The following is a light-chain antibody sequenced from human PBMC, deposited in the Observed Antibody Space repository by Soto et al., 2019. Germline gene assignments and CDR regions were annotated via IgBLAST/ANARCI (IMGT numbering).Light chain of an antibody. CDR2: GPS. J-gene: IGKJ1*01. V-gene: IGKV3-20*01. CDR3: HQFGSSPQT. Sequence: EIVLTQSPGTLSLSPGERATLSCRASQNVNSNHIAWYQQKPGQAPRLLSYGPSSRATGIPERFSGSGSGTDFTLTISRLEPEDFAVYFCHQFGSSPQTLGHGTKVAIK. CDR1: QNVNSNH.